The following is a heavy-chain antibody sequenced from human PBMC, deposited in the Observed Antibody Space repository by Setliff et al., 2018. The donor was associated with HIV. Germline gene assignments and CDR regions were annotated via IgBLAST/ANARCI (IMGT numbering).Heavy chain of an antibody. CDR1: GFTFSSYA. CDR2: ISYDGSNK. J-gene: IGHJ4*02. V-gene: IGHV3-30*09. Sequence: PGESLKISCAASGFTFSSYAMHWVRQAPGKGLEWVAVISYDGSNKYYADSVKGRFAISRDNSKNTLYLQMNSLRAEDTAVYYCARGLPPLMGYFDYWGQGTLVTVSS. CDR3: ARGLPPLMGYFDY.